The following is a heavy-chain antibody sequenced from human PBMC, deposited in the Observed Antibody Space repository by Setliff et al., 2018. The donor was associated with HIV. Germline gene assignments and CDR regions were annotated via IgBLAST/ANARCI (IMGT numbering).Heavy chain of an antibody. CDR3: ARAGYGHGFDI. CDR2: MNSKTRGGAP. J-gene: IGHJ6*02. Sequence: AGGSLRLSCAASGFIFSSYSMNWVRQAPGEGLEWVGHMNSKTRGGAPDYAAPVKGRFTISRDDSKNSIYLQMNSLKTEDTALYYCARAGYGHGFDIWGQGTTVTVSS. D-gene: IGHD5-18*01. V-gene: IGHV3-15*01. CDR1: GFIFSSYS.